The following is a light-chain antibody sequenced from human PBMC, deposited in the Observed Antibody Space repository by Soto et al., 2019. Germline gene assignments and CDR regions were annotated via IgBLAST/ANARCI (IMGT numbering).Light chain of an antibody. J-gene: IGKJ2*01. Sequence: DIKMTQSASSLSASVGDRLTTTCRASQTTDNLLSWYQQKPGKAPKFLISAASSLQSGVPSRFSGNGSGTEFTLTISSLQPEDFATYYCHQSDSMPYTFGQGTKVDIK. V-gene: IGKV1-39*01. CDR1: QTTDNL. CDR2: AAS. CDR3: HQSDSMPYT.